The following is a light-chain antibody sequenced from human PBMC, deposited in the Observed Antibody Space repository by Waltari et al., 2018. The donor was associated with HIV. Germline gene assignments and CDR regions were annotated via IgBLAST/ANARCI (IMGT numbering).Light chain of an antibody. CDR1: HGISSY. CDR3: QHYYSSPPT. J-gene: IGKJ1*01. V-gene: IGKV1-8*01. CDR2: YAS. Sequence: AIRITQSPSSISASAGDRVTITCRASHGISSYLDWYQQKPGKAPNLLIYYASTFQTGGLSRFSCSGSGTDFTRTSDYLQSEDFATYSCQHYYSSPPTFGQGTKV.